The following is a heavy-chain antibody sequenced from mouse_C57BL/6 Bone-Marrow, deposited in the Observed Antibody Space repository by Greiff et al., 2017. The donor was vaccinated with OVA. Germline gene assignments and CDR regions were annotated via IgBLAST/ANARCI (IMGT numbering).Heavy chain of an antibody. CDR2: ISSGSSTI. J-gene: IGHJ1*03. V-gene: IGHV5-17*01. CDR3: ARINYWYFDF. CDR1: GFTFSDYG. Sequence: EVQLVESGGGLVKPGGSLKLSCAASGFTFSDYGMHWVRQAPEKGLEWVAYISSGSSTIYYADTVKGRFTISRDNAKNTLFLQMTSLRSEDTAMYYCARINYWYFDFWGTGTTVTVPS.